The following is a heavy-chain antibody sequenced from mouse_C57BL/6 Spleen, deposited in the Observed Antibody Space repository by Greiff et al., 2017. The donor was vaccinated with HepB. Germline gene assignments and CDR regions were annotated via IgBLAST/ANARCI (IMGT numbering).Heavy chain of an antibody. CDR2: INPNNGGT. CDR3: ARRDYCSSYGFAY. Sequence: EVQLQQSGPELVKPGASVKISCKASGYTFTDYYMNWVKQSHGKSLEWIGDINPNNGGTSYNQKLKGKATLTVDKSSSTAYMALRSLTSEDSAVYYCARRDYCSSYGFAYWGQGTLVTVSA. J-gene: IGHJ3*01. D-gene: IGHD1-1*01. V-gene: IGHV1-26*01. CDR1: GYTFTDYY.